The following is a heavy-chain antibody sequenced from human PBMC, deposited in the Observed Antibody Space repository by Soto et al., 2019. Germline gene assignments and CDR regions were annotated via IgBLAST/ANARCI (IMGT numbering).Heavy chain of an antibody. J-gene: IGHJ4*02. CDR3: ARGLGLYYFDY. V-gene: IGHV1-3*01. Sequence: GASVKVSCKASGYTFTSYAMHWVRQAPGQRLEWMGWINAGNGNTKYSQKFQGRVTITRDASASTAYMELSSLRSEDTAVYYCARGLGLYYFDYWGQGTLVTVSS. CDR2: INAGNGNT. CDR1: GYTFTSYA. D-gene: IGHD1-26*01.